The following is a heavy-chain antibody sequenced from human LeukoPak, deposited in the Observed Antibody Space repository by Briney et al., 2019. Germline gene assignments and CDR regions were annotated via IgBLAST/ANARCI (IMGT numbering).Heavy chain of an antibody. D-gene: IGHD3-10*01. CDR3: ARYSEGSGSYYNVHFDY. V-gene: IGHV3-11*01. CDR1: GFTFSDYY. J-gene: IGHJ4*02. CDR2: ISSSGSTI. Sequence: PGGSLRLSCAASGFTFSDYYMSWIRQAPGKGLEWVSYISSSGSTIYYADSVKGRFTISRDSAKNSLYLQMNSLRAEDTAVYYCARYSEGSGSYYNVHFDYWGQGTLVTVSS.